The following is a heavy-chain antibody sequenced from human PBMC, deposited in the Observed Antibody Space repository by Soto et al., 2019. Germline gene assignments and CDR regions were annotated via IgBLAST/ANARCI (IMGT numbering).Heavy chain of an antibody. CDR3: ARYALHAYYFAY. V-gene: IGHV4-34*01. J-gene: IGHJ4*02. Sequence: SETLSLTCAVYGGSFSGYYWSWIRQPPGKGLEWIGEINHSGSTNYNPSLKSRVTISVDTSKNQFSLKLSSMTTADTAVYYCARYALHAYYFAYPARRTLVPVSS. D-gene: IGHD2-2*01. CDR2: INHSGST. CDR1: GGSFSGYY.